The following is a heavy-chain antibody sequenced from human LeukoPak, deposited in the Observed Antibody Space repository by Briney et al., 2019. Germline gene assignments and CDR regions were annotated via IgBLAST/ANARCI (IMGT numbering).Heavy chain of an antibody. D-gene: IGHD3-22*01. J-gene: IGHJ4*02. CDR3: ARDMGYDSSGSHELFDY. Sequence: SETLSLTCTVSGGSISRYYWSWIRQPAGKGLEWIGRIYTSGSTNYNPSLKSRVTMSVDTSKNQFSLKLSSVTTADTAVYYCARDMGYDSSGSHELFDYWGQGTLVTVSS. CDR2: IYTSGST. V-gene: IGHV4-4*07. CDR1: GGSISRYY.